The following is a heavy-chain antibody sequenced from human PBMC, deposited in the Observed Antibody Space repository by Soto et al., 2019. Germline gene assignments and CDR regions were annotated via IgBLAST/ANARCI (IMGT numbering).Heavy chain of an antibody. Sequence: EVQLVESGGSLVQPGGSLRLSCAASGFTFSTHTMNWVRQAPGQGLEWLSYISSGSRTIYYADSVMGRFTISRDNAQNSLYLQMHSLRDEDTAVYYCATGSGNGSGYWGQGTLVTVSS. D-gene: IGHD3-10*01. CDR3: ATGSGNGSGY. CDR1: GFTFSTHT. J-gene: IGHJ4*02. V-gene: IGHV3-48*02. CDR2: ISSGSRTI.